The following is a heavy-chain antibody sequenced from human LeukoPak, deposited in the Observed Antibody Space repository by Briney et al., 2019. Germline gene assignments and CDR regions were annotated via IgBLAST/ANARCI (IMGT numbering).Heavy chain of an antibody. CDR1: GYTFTGYY. Sequence: ASVKVSCKASGYTFTGYYMHWVRQAPGQGLEWMGWINPNSGGTNYAQKFQGRVTMTRDTSISTAYMELSRLRSDDTAVYYCARVANYYGSETPIRGVAEWGQGTLVTVSS. CDR3: ARVANYYGSETPIRGVAE. J-gene: IGHJ4*02. V-gene: IGHV1-2*02. D-gene: IGHD3-10*01. CDR2: INPNSGGT.